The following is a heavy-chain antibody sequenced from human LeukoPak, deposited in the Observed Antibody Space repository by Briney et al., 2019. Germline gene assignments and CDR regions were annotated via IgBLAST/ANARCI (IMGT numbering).Heavy chain of an antibody. D-gene: IGHD2-15*01. J-gene: IGHJ4*02. Sequence: SETLSLTCAVYGGSFSGYYWNWIRQPPGKGLEWIGEINHSGSTNYNPSLKSRVTISVDTSKNQFSLKLSSVTAADTAVYYCARVVAATPYYFDYWGQGTLVTVSS. CDR1: GGSFSGYY. CDR3: ARVVAATPYYFDY. CDR2: INHSGST. V-gene: IGHV4-34*01.